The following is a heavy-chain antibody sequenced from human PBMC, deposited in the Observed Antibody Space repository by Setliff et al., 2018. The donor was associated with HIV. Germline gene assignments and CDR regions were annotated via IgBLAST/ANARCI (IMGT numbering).Heavy chain of an antibody. CDR2: IKNDGSEK. D-gene: IGHD6-6*01. J-gene: IGHJ4*02. CDR1: GFTFSSYA. CDR3: ARDWPSSTAAGDC. Sequence: PGESLKISCAASGFTFSSYAMSWVRQAPGKGLEWVAKIKNDGSEKYYVDSVEGRFTISGDNAKNSLYLEMNSLTVEDTALYYCARDWPSSTAAGDCWGQGTLVTVSS. V-gene: IGHV3-7*01.